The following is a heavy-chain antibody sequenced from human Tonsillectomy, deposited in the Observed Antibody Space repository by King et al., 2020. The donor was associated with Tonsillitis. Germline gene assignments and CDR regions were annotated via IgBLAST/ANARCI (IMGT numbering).Heavy chain of an antibody. J-gene: IGHJ4*02. CDR3: ARDYYDSSCYYGTGFDY. CDR1: GFTFSSYA. D-gene: IGHD3-22*01. V-gene: IGHV3-30*04. CDR2: ISYDGSNK. Sequence: VQLVESGGGVVQPGRSLRLSCAASGFTFSSYAMHWVRQAPGKGLEWVAVISYDGSNKYYADSVKGRFTISRDNSKNTLYLQMNSLRAEDTAVYYCARDYYDSSCYYGTGFDYWGQGTLVTVSS.